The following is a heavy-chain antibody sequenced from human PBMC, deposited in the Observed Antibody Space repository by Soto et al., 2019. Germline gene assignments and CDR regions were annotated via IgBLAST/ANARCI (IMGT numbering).Heavy chain of an antibody. D-gene: IGHD5-18*01. Sequence: GGSLRLSCAASGFTFSSYAMHWVRQAPGKGLEWVAVISYDGSNKYYADSVKGRFTISRDNSKNTLYLQMNSLRAEDTAVYYCAREQLWFNYGMDVWGQGTTVTVPS. CDR1: GFTFSSYA. V-gene: IGHV3-30-3*01. CDR2: ISYDGSNK. J-gene: IGHJ6*02. CDR3: AREQLWFNYGMDV.